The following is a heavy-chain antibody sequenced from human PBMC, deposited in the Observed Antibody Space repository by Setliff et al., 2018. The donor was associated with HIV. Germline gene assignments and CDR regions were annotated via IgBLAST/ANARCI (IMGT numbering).Heavy chain of an antibody. CDR3: ARPQYHQSSDAFDI. Sequence: GESLTISCKGFGYKFTDYWVGWVRQTPGEGLEWMGVIYGDGSDPRYSPSFQGQVTISVDKSINTAYLRWTSLKASDTALYYCARPQYHQSSDAFDIWGQGTMVTVSS. CDR1: GYKFTDYW. CDR2: IYGDGSDP. J-gene: IGHJ3*02. V-gene: IGHV5-51*01.